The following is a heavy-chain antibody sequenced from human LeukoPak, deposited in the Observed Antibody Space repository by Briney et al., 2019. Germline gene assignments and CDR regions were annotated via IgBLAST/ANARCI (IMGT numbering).Heavy chain of an antibody. Sequence: GGSLRLSCAASGFTFSSYAMHWVRQAPGKGLEWVAVISYDGSNKYYADSVKGRFTISRDNSKNTLYLQMNSLRAEDTAVYYCARWTYSGYDPDGGMDVWGQGTTVTVSS. J-gene: IGHJ6*02. CDR2: ISYDGSNK. D-gene: IGHD5-12*01. CDR1: GFTFSSYA. V-gene: IGHV3-30-3*01. CDR3: ARWTYSGYDPDGGMDV.